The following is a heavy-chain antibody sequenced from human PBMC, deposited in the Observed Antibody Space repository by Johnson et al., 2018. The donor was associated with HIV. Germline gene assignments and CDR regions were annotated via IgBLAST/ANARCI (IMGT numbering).Heavy chain of an antibody. J-gene: IGHJ3*01. CDR2: IWYDGSNK. D-gene: IGHD1-14*01. CDR3: ERESPGGDALDL. V-gene: IGHV3-33*01. CDR1: GFTFNSYG. Sequence: QVQLVESGGGVVQPGRSLRLSCAASGFTFNSYGMHWVRQAPGKGLEWVAVIWYDGSNKYYADSVKGRFTISRDNSKNTLYLQMNNLRDEDTAVHYCERESPGGDALDLWGQGTMVTVSS.